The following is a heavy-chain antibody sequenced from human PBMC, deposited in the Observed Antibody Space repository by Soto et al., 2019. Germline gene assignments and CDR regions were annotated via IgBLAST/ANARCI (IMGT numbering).Heavy chain of an antibody. D-gene: IGHD2-2*01. CDR3: ARAQGSSTSLDIYYDYYYGMDV. CDR1: GGTFSSYA. J-gene: IGHJ6*02. Sequence: QVQLVQSGAEVKKPGSSVKVSCKASGGTFSSYAISWVRQAPGQGLERMGGIIPISGTANYAQKFQGRVTITADESTSTVSMELSSLRSEDTAVYFCARAQGSSTSLDIYYDYYYGMDVWGQGTTVTVSS. V-gene: IGHV1-69*01. CDR2: IIPISGTA.